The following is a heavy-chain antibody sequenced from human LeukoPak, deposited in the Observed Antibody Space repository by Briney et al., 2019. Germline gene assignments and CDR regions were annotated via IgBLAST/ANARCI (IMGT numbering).Heavy chain of an antibody. CDR1: GGSFSGYY. V-gene: IGHV4-34*01. D-gene: IGHD3-22*01. Sequence: SETLSLTCAVYGGSFSGYYWSWIRQPPGKGLEWIGEINHSGSTNYNPSLKSRVTISVDTSKNQFSLKLSSVTAADTTVYYCARYYYDSNGLKYYFDYWGQGTLVTVSS. J-gene: IGHJ4*02. CDR3: ARYYYDSNGLKYYFDY. CDR2: INHSGST.